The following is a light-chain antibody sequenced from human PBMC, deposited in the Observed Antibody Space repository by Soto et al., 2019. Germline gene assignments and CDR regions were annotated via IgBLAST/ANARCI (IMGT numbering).Light chain of an antibody. CDR1: QSISNW. J-gene: IGKJ5*01. CDR3: QHYAGGSPIT. V-gene: IGKV1-5*01. CDR2: HAS. Sequence: DIQMTQSPSTLPASVGDRVTITCRASQSISNWLAWYQQKPGTAPKVLIYHASNLQSGVPSRFSGSGSGTEFTLTISRLEPEDFALYYCQHYAGGSPITFGQGTRLQIK.